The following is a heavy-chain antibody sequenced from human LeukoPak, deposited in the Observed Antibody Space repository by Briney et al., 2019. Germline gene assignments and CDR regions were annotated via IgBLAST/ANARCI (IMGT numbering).Heavy chain of an antibody. CDR1: GGSFSGYY. D-gene: IGHD3-10*01. V-gene: IGHV4-34*01. CDR3: AREITLVRGVLYAAFDI. Sequence: SETLSLTCAVYGGSFSGYYWSWIRQPPGKGLEWIGEINHSGSTNYNPSLKSRVTMSVDTSKNQFSLKLSSVTATDTAVYYCAREITLVRGVLYAAFDIWGQGTMVTVSS. CDR2: INHSGST. J-gene: IGHJ3*02.